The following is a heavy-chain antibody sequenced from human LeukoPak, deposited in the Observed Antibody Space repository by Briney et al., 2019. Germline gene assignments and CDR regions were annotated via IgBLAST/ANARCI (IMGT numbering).Heavy chain of an antibody. CDR1: GGSISSYY. CDR2: IYYSGST. Sequence: TSETLSLTCTVSGGSISSYYWSWIRQPPGKGLEWIGYIYYSGSTNYNPSLKSRVTISVDTSKNQFSLKLSSVTAADTAVYYCARQEYSSSWKYYDGMDVWGQGTTVTVSS. V-gene: IGHV4-59*08. CDR3: ARQEYSSSWKYYDGMDV. J-gene: IGHJ6*02. D-gene: IGHD6-13*01.